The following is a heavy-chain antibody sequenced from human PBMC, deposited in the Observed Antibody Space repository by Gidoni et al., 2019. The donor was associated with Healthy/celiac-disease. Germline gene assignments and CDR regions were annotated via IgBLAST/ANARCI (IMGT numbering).Heavy chain of an antibody. CDR3: ARGDTMVRGFNKHRDY. V-gene: IGHV3-53*01. Sequence: EVQLVESGGGLTLPGGSLSLSCAASGFTVSRNYMTWVRQAPGKGLEWVSVIYSGCSTYYADSVKGRFTISRDNSKNTLYIQMNSLRAEDTAVYYCARGDTMVRGFNKHRDYWGQGTLVTVSS. CDR1: GFTVSRNY. J-gene: IGHJ4*02. D-gene: IGHD3-10*01. CDR2: IYSGCST.